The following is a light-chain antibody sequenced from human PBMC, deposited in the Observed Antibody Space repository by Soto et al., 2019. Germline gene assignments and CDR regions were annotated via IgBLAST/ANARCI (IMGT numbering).Light chain of an antibody. CDR2: GAS. CDR1: QSVSSSY. V-gene: IGKV3-20*01. J-gene: IGKJ5*01. CDR3: QQYGSSPIT. Sequence: EIVLTQSPGTLSLSPGDRATLSCMASQSVSSSYLAWYQQTLGQAPRVXSYGASSRATGIPDRFSGSGSGTEFTLTISRLEPEDFEVYYCQQYGSSPITFGQGTRLEIK.